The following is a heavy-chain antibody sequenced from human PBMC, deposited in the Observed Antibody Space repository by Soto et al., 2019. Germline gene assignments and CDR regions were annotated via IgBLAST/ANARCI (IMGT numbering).Heavy chain of an antibody. V-gene: IGHV4-34*01. CDR3: ARTGGMDV. CDR1: GGSFSDYY. Sequence: QVQLQQWGAGLLKPSETLSLTCAVYGGSFSDYYWSWLRQTPEKGLGWIGEINHSGDTKYNPSLESRVTISVDTSKSQFSLKLNSVTAADTAVYYCARTGGMDVWGQGATVTVSS. J-gene: IGHJ6*02. CDR2: INHSGDT.